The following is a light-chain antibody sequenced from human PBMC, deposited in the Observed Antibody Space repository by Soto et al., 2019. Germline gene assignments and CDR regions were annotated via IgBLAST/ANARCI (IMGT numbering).Light chain of an antibody. CDR2: AVR. Sequence: QSVLTQPHSVSGSPGQSVTISCTGTNSDVGRYNSVSWYQQLPGKAPKIIISAVRQRPSGVPDRFSGSKSGNTASLTISGLQADDEADYFCFSYPENDNFVFGSGTKVTV. CDR1: NSDVGRYNS. J-gene: IGLJ1*01. V-gene: IGLV2-11*01. CDR3: FSYPENDNFV.